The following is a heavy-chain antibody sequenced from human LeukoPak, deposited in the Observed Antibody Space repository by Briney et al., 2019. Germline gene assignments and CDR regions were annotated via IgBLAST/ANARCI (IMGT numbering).Heavy chain of an antibody. CDR3: ARDRGSGYCSSTSCYNWFDP. Sequence: SETLSLTCTVSGGSISSGSCYWSWIRQPAGKGLEWIGRIYTSGSTNYNPSLKSRVTMSVDTSKNQFSLKLSSVTAADTAVYYCARDRGSGYCSSTSCYNWFDPWGQGTLVTVSS. CDR2: IYTSGST. V-gene: IGHV4-61*02. CDR1: GGSISSGSCY. J-gene: IGHJ5*02. D-gene: IGHD2-2*01.